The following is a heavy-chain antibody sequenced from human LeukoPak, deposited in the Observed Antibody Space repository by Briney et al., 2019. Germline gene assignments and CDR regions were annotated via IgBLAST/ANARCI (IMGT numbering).Heavy chain of an antibody. D-gene: IGHD3-10*01. CDR1: GYTFTSYW. CDR3: VRSLPGTLLRGYGMDV. J-gene: IGHJ6*02. CDR2: IFPRDSDV. V-gene: IGHV5-51*01. Sequence: GASLKISCKTSGYTFTSYWIGWVRPTPGKGLECMGVIFPRDSDVRYSPSFQGQITISADKSTNTAYLHWGSLKASDSAMYYCVRSLPGTLLRGYGMDVWGPGTTVTVS.